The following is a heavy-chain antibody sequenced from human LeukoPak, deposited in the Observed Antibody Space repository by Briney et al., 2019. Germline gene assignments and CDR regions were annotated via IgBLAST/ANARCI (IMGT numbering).Heavy chain of an antibody. V-gene: IGHV3-7*01. CDR3: ARGLDCRSTSCYLDT. D-gene: IGHD2-2*01. J-gene: IGHJ4*02. Sequence: GGSLRLSCAASGFTFTKYWMTWVRQDPGKGLEWVANINQDGSERFYVDSVKGRFTISRDNAKNSLYLQMNSLGAEDTAVCYCARGLDCRSTSCYLDTWGQGTLVTVSS. CDR1: GFTFTKYW. CDR2: INQDGSER.